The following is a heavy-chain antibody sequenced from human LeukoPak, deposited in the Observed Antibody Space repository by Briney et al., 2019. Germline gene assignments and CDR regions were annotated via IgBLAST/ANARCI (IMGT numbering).Heavy chain of an antibody. CDR2: IRFDGTSE. J-gene: IGHJ6*03. D-gene: IGHD3-3*01. V-gene: IGHV3-30*02. CDR1: GFTFGSYG. Sequence: GGSLRLSCAASGFTFGSYGMHWVRQAPGKGLEWVAFIRFDGTSEFYADSVKARFTISRDNSQNTVSLQLNNLRIEDTALYYCAKTSLSDPSGHYYYMDVWGKGTTVTVSS. CDR3: AKTSLSDPSGHYYYMDV.